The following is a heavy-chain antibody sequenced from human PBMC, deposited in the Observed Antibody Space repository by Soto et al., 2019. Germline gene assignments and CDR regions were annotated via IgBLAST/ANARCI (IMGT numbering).Heavy chain of an antibody. CDR1: GGSISSSSYY. Sequence: QLQLQESGPGLVKPSETLSLTCTVSGGSISSSSYYWGWIRQPPGKGLEWIGSIYYSGSTYYNPSLKRRVTISGDTSKNQFSLKLSSVTAADTAVYYCARRVYSSGWSDPLGAFDIWGQGTMVTVSS. D-gene: IGHD6-19*01. CDR2: IYYSGST. V-gene: IGHV4-39*01. J-gene: IGHJ3*02. CDR3: ARRVYSSGWSDPLGAFDI.